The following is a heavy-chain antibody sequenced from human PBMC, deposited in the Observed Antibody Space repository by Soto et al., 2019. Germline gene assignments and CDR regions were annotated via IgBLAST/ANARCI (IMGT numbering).Heavy chain of an antibody. CDR3: ARDGRSSGWGGWFDP. CDR1: GGSISSYY. Sequence: PSETLSLTCTVSGGSISSYYWSWIRQPPGKGLEWIGYIYYSGSTNYNPSLKSRVTISVDTSKNQFSLKLSSVTAADTAVYYCARDGRSSGWGGWFDPWGQGTLVTVSS. J-gene: IGHJ5*02. D-gene: IGHD6-19*01. V-gene: IGHV4-59*01. CDR2: IYYSGST.